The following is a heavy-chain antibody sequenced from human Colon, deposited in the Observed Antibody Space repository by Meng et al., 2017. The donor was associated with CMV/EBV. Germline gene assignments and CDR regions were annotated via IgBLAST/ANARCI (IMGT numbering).Heavy chain of an antibody. CDR3: LRGGYGESQTGGVQEY. J-gene: IGHJ4*02. CDR1: GVSISPHG. V-gene: IGHV4-4*07. CDR2: TFTNWNT. Sequence: EPGPDLVKPSETRSLTCIFSGVSISPHGRSVFRPRHGEGLPLVGRTFTNWNTAYHYTLNIRATLWLDTSNYQFPLNLTSVTAADTAVYYCLRGGYGESQTGGVQEYWGQGILVTVSS. D-gene: IGHD2-8*02.